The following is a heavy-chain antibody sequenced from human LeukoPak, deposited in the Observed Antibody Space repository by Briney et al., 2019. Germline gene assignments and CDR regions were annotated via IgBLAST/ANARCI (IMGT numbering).Heavy chain of an antibody. CDR1: GFTVSSNY. Sequence: SGGSLRLSCAASGFTVSSNYMSWVRQAPGKGLEWGSVIYSGGSTYYADSVKGRCTISRDNSKKTLYLQMNSLRAEDTAVYYCPRVISQQRYFAWLLHYSYYYYMDVWGKGTTVTISS. D-gene: IGHD3-9*01. CDR3: PRVISQQRYFAWLLHYSYYYYMDV. J-gene: IGHJ6*03. V-gene: IGHV3-53*01. CDR2: IYSGGST.